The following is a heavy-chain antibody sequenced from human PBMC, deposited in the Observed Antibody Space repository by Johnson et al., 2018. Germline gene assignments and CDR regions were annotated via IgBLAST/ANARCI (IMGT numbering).Heavy chain of an antibody. D-gene: IGHD3-9*01. J-gene: IGHJ6*02. Sequence: EVQLVETGGGLVKPGGSLRLSCAASGFTFSSYSMNWVRQAPGKGLEWVSYVNTGGSYIYYADSVKGRFTTTRDNAKNSLYLQMSGLRAEDTAVYYCTREYYDTTNDYYYYFMDVWGQGTTVTVSS. CDR2: VNTGGSYI. CDR1: GFTFSSYS. V-gene: IGHV3-21*01. CDR3: TREYYDTTNDYYYYFMDV.